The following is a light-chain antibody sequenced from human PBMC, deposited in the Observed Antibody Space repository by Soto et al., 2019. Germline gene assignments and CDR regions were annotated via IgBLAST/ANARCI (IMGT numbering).Light chain of an antibody. V-gene: IGKV1-5*01. CDR1: QSISSW. J-gene: IGKJ4*01. Sequence: IQMTQSPSTLSASVGDRFTITCRASQSISSWLAWYQQKPGKAPKLLIYDASSLESGVPSRFSGSGSGTEFTLTISSLQPDDFATYYCQQYNSYSPLTFGGGTKVDI. CDR2: DAS. CDR3: QQYNSYSPLT.